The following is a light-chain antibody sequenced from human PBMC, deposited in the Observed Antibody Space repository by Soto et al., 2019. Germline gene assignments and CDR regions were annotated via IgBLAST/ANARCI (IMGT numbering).Light chain of an antibody. Sequence: EIVLTQSPGTLSLSPGEGATLSCRASQSVTSNYLAWYQQKPGQAPRLLIYGASTRAAGVPDRFSGSGSGTDFTRTITRLEPEDFAVYYCQQYGRSPLLYTFGQGTKLGVK. CDR2: GAS. CDR3: QQYGRSPLLYT. CDR1: QSVTSNY. V-gene: IGKV3-20*01. J-gene: IGKJ2*01.